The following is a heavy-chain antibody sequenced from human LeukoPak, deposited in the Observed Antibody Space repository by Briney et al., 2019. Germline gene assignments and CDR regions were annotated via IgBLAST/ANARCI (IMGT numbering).Heavy chain of an antibody. V-gene: IGHV1-18*01. CDR2: ISAYNGNT. Sequence: ASVKVSFKASGYTFTSYGFTWVRQAPGQGLEWMGWISAYNGNTNYAQKLQGRVTMTTDTSTSTAFMELRGLGSDDTAVYYCARDRQYNSGPYYYGMDVWGQGTTVTVSS. CDR1: GYTFTSYG. CDR3: ARDRQYNSGPYYYGMDV. J-gene: IGHJ6*02. D-gene: IGHD1-1*01.